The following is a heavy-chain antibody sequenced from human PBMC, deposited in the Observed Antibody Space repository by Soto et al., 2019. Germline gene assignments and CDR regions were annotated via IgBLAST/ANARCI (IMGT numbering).Heavy chain of an antibody. CDR2: INPSGGST. D-gene: IGHD3-22*01. J-gene: IGHJ6*02. V-gene: IGHV1-46*01. Sequence: GASVKVSCKASGYTFTSYYMHWVRQAPGQGLEWMGIINPSGGSTSYAQKFQGRVTITADESTSTAYMELSSLRSEDTAVYYCARLYYYDSSGYYGMDVWGQGTTVTVSS. CDR1: GYTFTSYY. CDR3: ARLYYYDSSGYYGMDV.